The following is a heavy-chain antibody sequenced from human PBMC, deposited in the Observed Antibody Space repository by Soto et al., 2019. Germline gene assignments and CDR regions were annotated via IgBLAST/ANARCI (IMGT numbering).Heavy chain of an antibody. CDR2: ISPIFVTE. CDR3: ARQSPYCGGDCYLDY. Sequence: SVKVAFKAYRGTLSSYAISWMRQAPGQGLEWLKGISPIFVTENYAQKFQGRVRITADESTRTADMELSSLRSEDKAVYYCARQSPYCGGDCYLDYWGQGTLVTVSS. D-gene: IGHD2-21*02. J-gene: IGHJ4*02. CDR1: RGTLSSYA. V-gene: IGHV1-69*13.